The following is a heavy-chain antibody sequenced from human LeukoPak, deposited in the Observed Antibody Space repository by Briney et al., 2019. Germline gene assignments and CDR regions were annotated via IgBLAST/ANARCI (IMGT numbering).Heavy chain of an antibody. CDR2: IKQDGSER. V-gene: IGHV3-7*01. CDR3: ARDGGHSTDLDY. J-gene: IGHJ4*02. CDR1: GFTFSRHW. Sequence: GGSLRLSCATSGFTFSRHWMTWVRQAPGKGPEWVANIKQDGSERYYVHSVRGRFTISRDNAKNALYLRMNSLRAEDTAVYYCARDGGHSTDLDYWGQGILVTVSS. D-gene: IGHD2-8*02.